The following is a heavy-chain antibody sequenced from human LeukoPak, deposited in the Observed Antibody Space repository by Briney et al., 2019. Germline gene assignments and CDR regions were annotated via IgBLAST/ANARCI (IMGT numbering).Heavy chain of an antibody. D-gene: IGHD6-13*01. Sequence: ASVKVSCKASGYTFTSYGVSWVPQAPGQGLEWMGWISGSNGNTNNAQKVQGRVTMTTDTSTTTAYMELRSLRSDDTAVYYCARYPLSYSSNWHYYFDYWGQGTLLTVSS. CDR2: ISGSNGNT. J-gene: IGHJ4*02. CDR3: ARYPLSYSSNWHYYFDY. V-gene: IGHV1-18*01. CDR1: GYTFTSYG.